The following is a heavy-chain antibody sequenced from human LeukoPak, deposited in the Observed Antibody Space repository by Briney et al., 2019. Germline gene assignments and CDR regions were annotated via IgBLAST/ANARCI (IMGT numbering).Heavy chain of an antibody. D-gene: IGHD2-15*01. J-gene: IGHJ6*03. CDR3: ARVGCSGGSCYSDYYYMDV. V-gene: IGHV1-8*01. CDR2: MNPNSGNT. Sequence: ASVKVSCKASGYTFTSYDINWVRQATGQGLEWMGWMNPNSGNTGYAQKFQGRVTMTRNTSISTAYMELSSLRSEDTAVYYCARVGCSGGSCYSDYYYMDVWGKGTTVTVSS. CDR1: GYTFTSYD.